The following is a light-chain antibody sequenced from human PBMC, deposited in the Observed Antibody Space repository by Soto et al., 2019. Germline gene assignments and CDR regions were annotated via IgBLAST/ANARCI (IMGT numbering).Light chain of an antibody. CDR1: QSVSSS. CDR3: QHRSTWPSVS. Sequence: EIVLTQSPATLSLSPGNRATLSCRASQSVSSSVAWYQHRPGQAPRLLIYGSSNRATGIPARFSGSGSGTHFTLTISSLEPEDFAVYYCQHRSTWPSVSFGGGTKLEIK. J-gene: IGKJ4*01. CDR2: GSS. V-gene: IGKV3-11*01.